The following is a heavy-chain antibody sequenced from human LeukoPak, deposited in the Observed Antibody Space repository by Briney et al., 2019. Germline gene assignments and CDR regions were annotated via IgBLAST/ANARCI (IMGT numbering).Heavy chain of an antibody. D-gene: IGHD6-13*01. CDR2: ISSSGSTI. Sequence: GGSLRLSCAASGFTFSDYYMSWIRQAPGKGLEWVSYISSSGSTIYYADSVKGRFTISRDNAKNSLYLQMNSLRAEDTAVYYCARDDRVEAAAGTSYYYYGMDVWGQGTTVTVSS. CDR3: ARDDRVEAAAGTSYYYYGMDV. CDR1: GFTFSDYY. V-gene: IGHV3-11*01. J-gene: IGHJ6*02.